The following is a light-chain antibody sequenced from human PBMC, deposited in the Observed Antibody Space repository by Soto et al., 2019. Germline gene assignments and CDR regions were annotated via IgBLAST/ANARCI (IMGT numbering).Light chain of an antibody. Sequence: QSVLTQPPSVSAAPGQKVTISCSGSSSNIGNNYVSWYQQLPGTAPKLLIYDSNKRPSGIPDRFSGSKSGTSATLGITGLQTGDEADYYCGTCDNSLSAVVFGGGTKVTVL. J-gene: IGLJ2*01. CDR1: SSNIGNNY. V-gene: IGLV1-51*01. CDR3: GTCDNSLSAVV. CDR2: DSN.